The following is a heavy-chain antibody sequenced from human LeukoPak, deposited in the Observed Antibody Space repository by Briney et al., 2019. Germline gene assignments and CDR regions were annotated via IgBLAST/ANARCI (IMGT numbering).Heavy chain of an antibody. V-gene: IGHV3-23*01. D-gene: IGHD4-17*01. CDR2: IGSTGSNT. CDR1: GFTSSSYA. J-gene: IGHJ4*02. Sequence: GGFLRLSCAASGFTSSSYAMSWVRQAPGKGLEWVSTIGSTGSNTYYTDSVKGRFTISRDNSKNTLYLQINGLRADDTAVYYCAKSMSTVTTSPFWGQGTLVTVSS. CDR3: AKSMSTVTTSPF.